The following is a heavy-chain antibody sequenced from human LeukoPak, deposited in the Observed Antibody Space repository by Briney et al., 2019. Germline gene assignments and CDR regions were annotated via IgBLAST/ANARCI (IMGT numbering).Heavy chain of an antibody. D-gene: IGHD6-13*01. Sequence: ASVKVSRKASGYTFTSYYMHWVRQAPGQGLEWMGIINPSGGSTSYAQKFQGRVTMTRDTSTSTVYMELSSLRSEDTAVYYCTAAGNRRGDYWGQGTLVTVSS. CDR3: TAAGNRRGDY. V-gene: IGHV1-46*01. CDR1: GYTFTSYY. CDR2: INPSGGST. J-gene: IGHJ4*02.